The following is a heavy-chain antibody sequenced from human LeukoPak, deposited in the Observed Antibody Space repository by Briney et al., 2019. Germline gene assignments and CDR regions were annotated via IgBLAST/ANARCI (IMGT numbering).Heavy chain of an antibody. Sequence: GGSLRLSCAASGFTFSSYAMHWVRQAPGKGLEWVAVISYDGSNKYYADSVKGRFTISRDNSKNTLYLQINSLRAEDTAVYYCARDKSGSYPGYAFDIWGQGTMVTVSS. CDR1: GFTFSSYA. CDR3: ARDKSGSYPGYAFDI. CDR2: ISYDGSNK. V-gene: IGHV3-30-3*01. D-gene: IGHD1-26*01. J-gene: IGHJ3*02.